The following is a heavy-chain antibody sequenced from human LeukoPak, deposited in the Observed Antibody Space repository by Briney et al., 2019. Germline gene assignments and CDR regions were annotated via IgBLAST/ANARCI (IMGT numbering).Heavy chain of an antibody. CDR1: GFTFSNYG. CDR2: VSDSGRSA. V-gene: IGHV3-23*01. CDR3: APDLGGSAWSLDY. D-gene: IGHD6-19*01. J-gene: IGHJ4*02. Sequence: GGSLRLSCAASGFTFSNYGMSWVRQAPGKGLEWVSVVSDSGRSANYADSVKGRFTISRDNSKNTLYLQMNSLRAEDTAVYYCAPDLGGSAWSLDYWGQGTLVTVSS.